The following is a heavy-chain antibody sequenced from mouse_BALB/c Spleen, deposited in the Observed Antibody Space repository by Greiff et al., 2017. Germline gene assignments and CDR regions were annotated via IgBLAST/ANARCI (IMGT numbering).Heavy chain of an antibody. J-gene: IGHJ4*01. D-gene: IGHD2-3*01. V-gene: IGHV14-3*02. Sequence: VQLQQSGAELVKPGPSVKLSCTASGFNIKDTYMHWVKQRPEQGLEWIGRIDPANGNTKYDPKFQGKATITADTSSNTAYLQLSSLTSEDTAVYYCARSDGSAMDYWGQGTSVTVSS. CDR2: IDPANGNT. CDR3: ARSDGSAMDY. CDR1: GFNIKDTY.